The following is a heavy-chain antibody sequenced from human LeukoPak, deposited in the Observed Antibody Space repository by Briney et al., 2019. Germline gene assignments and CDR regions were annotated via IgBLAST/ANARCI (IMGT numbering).Heavy chain of an antibody. CDR1: GYGFTDYY. J-gene: IGHJ5*02. Sequence: ASLKVSCQASGYGFTDYYIHWIRQAPGQGLEWMGWINPSSGATIYAQKFQGRVTMTRDIFSTTPYMEINSLVSDDPAVYYCARGWQINSSGGFVDPWGQGTLVTVSS. CDR3: ARGWQINSSGGFVDP. D-gene: IGHD6-6*01. CDR2: INPSSGAT. V-gene: IGHV1-2*02.